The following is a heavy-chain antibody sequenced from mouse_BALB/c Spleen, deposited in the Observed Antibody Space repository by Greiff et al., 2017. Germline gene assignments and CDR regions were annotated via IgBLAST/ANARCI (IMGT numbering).Heavy chain of an antibody. CDR1: GYSITSGYS. CDR2: IHYSGST. J-gene: IGHJ1*01. V-gene: IGHV3-1*02. D-gene: IGHD1-1*01. Sequence: EVKLMESGPDLVKPSQSLSLTCTVTGYSITSGYSWHWIRQFPGNKLEWMGYIHYSGSTNYNPSLKSRISITRDTSKNQFFLQLNSVTTEDTATYYCARGANYGSSYWYFDVWGAGTTVTVSS. CDR3: ARGANYGSSYWYFDV.